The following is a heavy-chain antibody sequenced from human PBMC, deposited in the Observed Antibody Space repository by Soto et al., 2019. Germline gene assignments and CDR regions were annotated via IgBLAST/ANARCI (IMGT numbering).Heavy chain of an antibody. Sequence: QVQLVQSGAEVKKPGSSVKVSCKASGGTFSSYAISWVRQAPGQGLEWMGGIIPIFGTANYAQKFQGGVTITADKSTSTAYMELSSLRSEDTAVYYCARPDMTTEDYYYYYGMDVWGQGTTVTVSS. CDR3: ARPDMTTEDYYYYYGMDV. V-gene: IGHV1-69*06. CDR2: IIPIFGTA. CDR1: GGTFSSYA. D-gene: IGHD4-17*01. J-gene: IGHJ6*02.